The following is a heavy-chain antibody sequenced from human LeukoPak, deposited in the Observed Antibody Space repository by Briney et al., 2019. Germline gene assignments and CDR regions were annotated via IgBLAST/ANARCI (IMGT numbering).Heavy chain of an antibody. D-gene: IGHD3-10*01. J-gene: IGHJ4*02. Sequence: APVKVSCKASGYTFNSYAISWVRQAPGQGFEWMGWISTYNGNTNYVEKFQGRVTMTTDTTTSTAYLELRGLRSDDTAVYYCARDRQLQWFGEFNIDFDYWAREPWSPSPQ. CDR3: ARDRQLQWFGEFNIDFDY. V-gene: IGHV1-18*01. CDR2: ISTYNGNT. CDR1: GYTFNSYA.